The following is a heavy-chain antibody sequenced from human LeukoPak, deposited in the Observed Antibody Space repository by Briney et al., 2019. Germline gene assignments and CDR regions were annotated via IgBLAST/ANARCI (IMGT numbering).Heavy chain of an antibody. V-gene: IGHV3-23*01. CDR3: AKALAGYYYGMDV. CDR1: GFTFSSYA. Sequence: PGGSLRLSCAASGFTFSSYAMSWVRQAPGKGLEWVSAISGSGGSTYYADSVKGRFTISRDNSKNTLYLQMNSLRAEVTAVYYCAKALAGYYYGMDVWGQGTTVTVSS. CDR2: ISGSGGST. J-gene: IGHJ6*02.